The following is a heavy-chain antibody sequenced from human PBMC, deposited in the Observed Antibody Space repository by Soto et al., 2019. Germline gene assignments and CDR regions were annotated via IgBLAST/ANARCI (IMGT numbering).Heavy chain of an antibody. V-gene: IGHV3-53*04. CDR3: ARDHGGYDGSYAFDI. CDR1: GFTVSSNY. D-gene: IGHD5-12*01. Sequence: EVQLVESGGGLVQPGGSLRLSCAASGFTVSSNYMSWVRQAPGKGLEWVSVIYSGGSTYYADSVKGRFTISRHNSKSARCLQMNSLRAEDSAVYYCARDHGGYDGSYAFDIWGQGTMVTVSS. CDR2: IYSGGST. J-gene: IGHJ3*02.